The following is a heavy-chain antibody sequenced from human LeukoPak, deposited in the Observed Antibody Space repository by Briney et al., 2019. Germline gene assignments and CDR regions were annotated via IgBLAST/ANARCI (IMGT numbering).Heavy chain of an antibody. CDR1: GYTFTTYG. Sequence: ASVKVSCKSSGYTFTTYGITWVRQAPGQGLEWTGWISTYNGNTNYAQKLQGRVTMTTDTSTSTAYMELRSLRSDDTAMYYCARDRMDTGTYFDYWGQGTLVTVPS. D-gene: IGHD5-18*01. CDR2: ISTYNGNT. J-gene: IGHJ4*02. CDR3: ARDRMDTGTYFDY. V-gene: IGHV1-18*01.